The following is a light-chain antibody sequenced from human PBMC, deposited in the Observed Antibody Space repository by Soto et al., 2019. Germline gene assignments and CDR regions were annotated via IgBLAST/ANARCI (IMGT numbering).Light chain of an antibody. V-gene: IGLV2-14*01. CDR3: SSFTSRFTFV. Sequence: QSALTQPASVSGSPGQSIAISCTGTRSDVGAYNYVSWYQQHPGKAPKLMISEVTNRPSGVSGRFSGSKSGNTASLTISGLQAEDEADYYCSSFTSRFTFVFGTGTKVIV. CDR1: RSDVGAYNY. J-gene: IGLJ1*01. CDR2: EVT.